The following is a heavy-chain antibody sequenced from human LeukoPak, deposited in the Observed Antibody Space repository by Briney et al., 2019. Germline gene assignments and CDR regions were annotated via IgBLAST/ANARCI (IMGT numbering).Heavy chain of an antibody. J-gene: IGHJ5*02. V-gene: IGHV1-18*01. CDR1: GYSFSNYG. CDR3: ARVMVVTYGVVYDGSRYFSNWFDP. Sequence: ASVKVSCKASGYSFSNYGISWVRQAPGQGLEWMGWISAYNGHTNYAQKVQDRVTMTTDTSTSTAYMELRSLRSDDTAVYYCARVMVVTYGVVYDGSRYFSNWFDPWGQGTLVTVSS. D-gene: IGHD3-22*01. CDR2: ISAYNGHT.